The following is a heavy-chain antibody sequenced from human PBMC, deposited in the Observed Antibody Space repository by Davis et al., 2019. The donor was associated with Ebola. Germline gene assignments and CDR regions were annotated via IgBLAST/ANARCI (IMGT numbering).Heavy chain of an antibody. Sequence: LRLSCAVSGGSISSGGYSWSWIRQPPGKRLEWTGFVYSSGSTYYNPSLESRLTMSVDTSKNQFSLKPRSVTAADTAVYYCARQRRDGYSDFDYWGLGTLVTVSS. CDR1: GGSISSGGYS. CDR2: VYSSGST. J-gene: IGHJ4*02. D-gene: IGHD5-24*01. V-gene: IGHV4-30-4*07. CDR3: ARQRRDGYSDFDY.